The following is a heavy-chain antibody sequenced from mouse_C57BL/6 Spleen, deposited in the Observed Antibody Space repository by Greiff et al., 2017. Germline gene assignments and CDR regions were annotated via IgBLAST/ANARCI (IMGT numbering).Heavy chain of an antibody. CDR3: ARDQGQGYSDH. Sequence: QVQLQQSGAELMKPGASVKLSCKATGYTFTGYWMEWVKLRPGHGLEWVGESLPGSGSTNYTEKCQGKATFTADTSANTAYMQLSSLTTEDSAIYYCARDQGQGYSDHWGQGTTLTVSS. CDR1: GYTFTGYW. D-gene: IGHD3-3*01. J-gene: IGHJ2*01. CDR2: SLPGSGST. V-gene: IGHV1-9*01.